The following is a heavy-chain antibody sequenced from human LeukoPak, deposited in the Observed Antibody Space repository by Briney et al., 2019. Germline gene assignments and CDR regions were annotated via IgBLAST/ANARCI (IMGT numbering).Heavy chain of an antibody. V-gene: IGHV3-23*01. CDR2: ISGSGGST. Sequence: GGSLRLSCAASGFTFSTYAMTWVRQAPGKGLAWVSAISGSGGSTYCADSVKGQFTISRDNSKNTLYLQMNSLRAEDTAVYYCAKLTGSKGISAACDSWGQGTLVTVSS. CDR3: AKLTGSKGISAACDS. J-gene: IGHJ4*02. CDR1: GFTFSTYA. D-gene: IGHD6-13*01.